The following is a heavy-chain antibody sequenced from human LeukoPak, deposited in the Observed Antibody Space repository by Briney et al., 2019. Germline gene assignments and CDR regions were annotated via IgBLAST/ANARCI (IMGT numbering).Heavy chain of an antibody. J-gene: IGHJ4*02. D-gene: IGHD5-12*01. Sequence: GGSLRLSRAASGFNFDEYGMIWARQGLGKGLEWVSGINWNGDSTGYADSVKGRFTISRDNAKNSLYLQMNSLRAEDTALYYCARGGRGSWGQGTPVTVSS. CDR1: GFNFDEYG. V-gene: IGHV3-20*04. CDR3: ARGGRGS. CDR2: INWNGDST.